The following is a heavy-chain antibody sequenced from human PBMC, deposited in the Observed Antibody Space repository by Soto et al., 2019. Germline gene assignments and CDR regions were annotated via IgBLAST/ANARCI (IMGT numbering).Heavy chain of an antibody. V-gene: IGHV1-69*01. CDR2: IIPYYNTL. D-gene: IGHD6-13*01. J-gene: IGHJ4*02. CDR1: EGTFNSYA. Sequence: QAQEVQSGAEVWKPGSSVKLSCKASEGTFNSYAIAWVRQAPGQGLEWMGGIIPYYNTLNYAQKFQDRVTITADDSTNTVYMELSSLRSDDTAVYFCASGASRWYPYFFDSWAQGTLVTVSS. CDR3: ASGASRWYPYFFDS.